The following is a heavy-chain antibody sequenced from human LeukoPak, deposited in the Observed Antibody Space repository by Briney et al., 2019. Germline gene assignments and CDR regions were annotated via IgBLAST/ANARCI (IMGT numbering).Heavy chain of an antibody. CDR3: ARVCARHWFDP. Sequence: SETLSLTCTVSGYSISSGYYWGWIRQPPGKGLEWIGSIYHSGSTYYNPSLKSRVTISVDTSKNQFSLKLSSVTAADTAVYYCARVCARHWFDPWGQGTLVTVSS. V-gene: IGHV4-38-2*02. CDR1: GYSISSGYY. J-gene: IGHJ5*02. CDR2: IYHSGST.